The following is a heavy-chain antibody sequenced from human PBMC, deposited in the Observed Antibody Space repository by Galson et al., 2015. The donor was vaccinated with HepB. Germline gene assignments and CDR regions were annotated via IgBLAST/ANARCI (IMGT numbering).Heavy chain of an antibody. CDR3: AQDLTYNYGSAIYFDSIDV. CDR2: ISWDSDFT. J-gene: IGHJ6*02. D-gene: IGHD3-10*01. CDR1: GFTFEDYA. Sequence: SLRLSCAASGFTFEDYAMHWVRQVPGKGLEWVSGISWDSDFTGYADSVRGRFTISRDNAKYFLYLQMNSLRPEDTAVYYCAQDLTYNYGSAIYFDSIDVWGQGTTVTVSS. V-gene: IGHV3-9*01.